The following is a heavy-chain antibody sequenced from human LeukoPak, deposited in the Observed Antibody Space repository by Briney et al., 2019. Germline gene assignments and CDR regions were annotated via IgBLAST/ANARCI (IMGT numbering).Heavy chain of an antibody. V-gene: IGHV1-8*01. Sequence: ASVKVSCKASGFTFTSDEINWLRQATGQGLEWMGWMNPNSGNTAYAQNFQGRGTMTRETSISTAFMELSSLRSEDTAVYYCARGPPWRGFDIWGQGTMVTVSS. CDR3: ARGPPWRGFDI. J-gene: IGHJ3*02. D-gene: IGHD5-24*01. CDR1: GFTFTSDE. CDR2: MNPNSGNT.